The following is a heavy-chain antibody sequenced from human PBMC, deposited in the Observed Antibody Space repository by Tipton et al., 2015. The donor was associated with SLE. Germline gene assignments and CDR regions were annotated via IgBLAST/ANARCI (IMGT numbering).Heavy chain of an antibody. Sequence: SLRLSCAASGFTFSSYWMHWVRQAPGKGLVWVSRINSDGSSTSYADSVKGRFTISRDNAKNTLYLQMNSLRAEDTAVYYCARVSAAGPPLIGYWGQGTLVTVSS. CDR3: ARVSAAGPPLIGY. CDR2: INSDGSST. CDR1: GFTFSSYW. V-gene: IGHV3-74*01. J-gene: IGHJ4*02. D-gene: IGHD6-13*01.